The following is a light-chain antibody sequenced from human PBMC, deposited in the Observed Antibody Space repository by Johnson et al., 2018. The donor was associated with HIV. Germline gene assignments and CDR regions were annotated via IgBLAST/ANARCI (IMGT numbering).Light chain of an antibody. CDR2: EKN. J-gene: IGLJ1*01. CDR3: GTWVGSLSACV. CDR1: SSNIGNNY. V-gene: IGLV1-51*02. Sequence: QAVLTQPPSVSAAPGQKVTISCSGSSSNIGNNYVSWYQQLPGTAPKLLIYEKNKRPSGIPARFSGSKSGTSATLGITGLQTGDEADYYCGTWVGSLSACVFGTGTKVTVL.